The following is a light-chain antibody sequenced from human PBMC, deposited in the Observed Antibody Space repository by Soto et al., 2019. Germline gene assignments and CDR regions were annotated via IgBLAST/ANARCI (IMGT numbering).Light chain of an antibody. CDR3: QQSHSSPLS. CDR1: QSISRN. V-gene: IGKV1-39*01. CDR2: TAS. Sequence: IQMTHSPSSLSASVGDRVTITCRASQSISRNLNWYQQKPEKAPELLIYTASNLQSGVPSRFSGSGSGTDFALTISSLQPEDSSVYYCQQSHSSPLSFGGGTKVEFK. J-gene: IGKJ4*01.